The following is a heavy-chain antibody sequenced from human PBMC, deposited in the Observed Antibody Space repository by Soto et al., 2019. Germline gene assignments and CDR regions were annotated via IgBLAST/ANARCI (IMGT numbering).Heavy chain of an antibody. D-gene: IGHD3-22*01. CDR3: ARWPARDYWSYDSSGYYYYGMDV. Sequence: SETLSLTCTVSGGSISSYYWSWIRQPPGKGLEWIGYIYYSGSTNYNPSLKSRVTISVDTSKNQFSLKLSSVTAADTAVYYCARWPARDYWSYDSSGYYYYGMDVWGQGTTVTVSS. J-gene: IGHJ6*02. CDR1: GGSISSYY. V-gene: IGHV4-59*01. CDR2: IYYSGST.